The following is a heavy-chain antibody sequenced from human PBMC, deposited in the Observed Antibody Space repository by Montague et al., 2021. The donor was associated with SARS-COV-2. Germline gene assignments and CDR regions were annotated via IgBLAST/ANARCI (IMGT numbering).Heavy chain of an antibody. Sequence: SETLSLTCTVSGYSISSGYYWGWIRQSPGKGLEWIGSIYYSGSTYYNPSLKSRVTISVDTSKNQFSLKLSSVTAADTAVYYCARDPSRQPLLYPVGDYYYGMDVWGQGTTVTVSS. CDR1: GYSISSGYY. J-gene: IGHJ6*02. V-gene: IGHV4-38-2*02. D-gene: IGHD2-2*02. CDR3: ARDPSRQPLLYPVGDYYYGMDV. CDR2: IYYSGST.